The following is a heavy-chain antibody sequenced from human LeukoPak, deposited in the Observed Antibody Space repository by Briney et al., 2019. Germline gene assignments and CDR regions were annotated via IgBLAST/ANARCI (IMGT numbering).Heavy chain of an antibody. J-gene: IGHJ4*02. CDR3: ATGNYNRPFDY. CDR2: IKQDGTER. V-gene: IGHV3-7*01. D-gene: IGHD1-7*01. CDR1: GFTFTTYW. Sequence: PGGSLRLSCAASGFTFTTYWMSWVRQAPGKGLEWVANIKQDGTERYYTISRDNTKNTLYLQLNSLRAEDTAVYYCATGNYNRPFDYWGQGTLVTVSS.